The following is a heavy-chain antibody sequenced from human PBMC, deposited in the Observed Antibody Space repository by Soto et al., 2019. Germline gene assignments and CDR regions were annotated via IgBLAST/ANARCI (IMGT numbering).Heavy chain of an antibody. J-gene: IGHJ5*02. CDR1: GFTFRSYW. Sequence: GGSLGLSCAASGFTFRSYWMHWVRQAPGKGLVWVSRIKTDGSSTNYADSVKGRFTISRDNAKNMLYLQMNSLRPEDTAVYYCTREKFDPWGQGTLVTVSS. CDR3: TREKFDP. CDR2: IKTDGSST. V-gene: IGHV3-74*01.